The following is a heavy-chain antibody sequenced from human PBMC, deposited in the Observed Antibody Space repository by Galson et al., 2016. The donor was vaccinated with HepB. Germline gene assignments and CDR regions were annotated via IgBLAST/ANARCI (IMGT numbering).Heavy chain of an antibody. Sequence: SLRVSCAASGFTFSSYAMHWVRQAPGKGLEWVAVISYDGSNKYYADSVKGRFTISRDNSKNTLYLQMNSLRAEDTAVYYCARDQNRHYSSGWGYYYYGLDVWGQGTTVTVSS. J-gene: IGHJ6*02. CDR1: GFTFSSYA. CDR2: ISYDGSNK. D-gene: IGHD6-19*01. V-gene: IGHV3-30*04. CDR3: ARDQNRHYSSGWGYYYYGLDV.